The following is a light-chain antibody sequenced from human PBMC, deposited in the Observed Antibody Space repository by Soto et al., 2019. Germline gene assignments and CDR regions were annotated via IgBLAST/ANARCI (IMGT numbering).Light chain of an antibody. CDR3: QQYNNWPRGT. J-gene: IGKJ1*01. CDR1: QSVRSN. V-gene: IGKV3-15*01. Sequence: ETVMTQSPAILSVSPGERATLSCRASQSVRSNLAWYQQKPGQAPRLLIYGASTRATGIPARFSGSGSGTEFILTISSLKSEDFAVYYCQQYNNWPRGTFGQGTKVEIK. CDR2: GAS.